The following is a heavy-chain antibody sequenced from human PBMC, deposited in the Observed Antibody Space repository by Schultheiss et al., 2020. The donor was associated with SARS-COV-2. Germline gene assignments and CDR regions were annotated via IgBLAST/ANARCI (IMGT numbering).Heavy chain of an antibody. CDR1: GYTFTSYG. V-gene: IGHV1-8*02. D-gene: IGHD2-2*02. Sequence: ASVKVSCKASGYTFTSYGISWVRQATGQGLEWMGWMNPNSGNTGYAQKFQGWVTMTRDTSISTAYMELSRLRSDDTAVYYCARDIVVVPAAIRGPYYYYGMDVWGQGTTVTVSS. CDR2: MNPNSGNT. CDR3: ARDIVVVPAAIRGPYYYYGMDV. J-gene: IGHJ6*02.